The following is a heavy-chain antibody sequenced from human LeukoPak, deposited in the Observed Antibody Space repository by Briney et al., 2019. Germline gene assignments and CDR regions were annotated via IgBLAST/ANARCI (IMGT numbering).Heavy chain of an antibody. CDR3: ARDGWAATGVESFQH. D-gene: IGHD1-26*01. J-gene: IGHJ1*01. Sequence: SETLSLTCTVSGGSISSYYWSWIRQPPGKGLEWIGYIYYSGSTNYNPSLKSRVTISVDTSKNQFSLKLSSVTAADTGVYYCARDGWAATGVESFQHWGQGTLVTVSS. V-gene: IGHV4-59*12. CDR2: IYYSGST. CDR1: GGSISSYY.